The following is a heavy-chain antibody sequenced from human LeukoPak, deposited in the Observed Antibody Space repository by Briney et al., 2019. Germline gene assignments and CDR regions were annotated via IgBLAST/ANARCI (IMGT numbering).Heavy chain of an antibody. J-gene: IGHJ4*02. CDR2: INAYNGNT. CDR1: GYIFTSYG. CDR3: ARERRWRQSLYYFEY. D-gene: IGHD5-24*01. Sequence: GASVKVSCKASGYIFTSYGISWVRQAPGQGLEWMGWINAYNGNTNYAQKLQGRVTMTTDTSTSTAYMELKSLRSDDTAVYYCARERRWRQSLYYFEYWGQGTLVTVSS. V-gene: IGHV1-18*01.